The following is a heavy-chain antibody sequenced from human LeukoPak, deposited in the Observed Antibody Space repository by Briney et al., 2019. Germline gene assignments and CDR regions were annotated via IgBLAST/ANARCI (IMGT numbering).Heavy chain of an antibody. D-gene: IGHD6-13*01. CDR3: ARRYSNTWYYFDY. J-gene: IGHJ4*02. Sequence: PGRSLRLSCAASGFTFSSYAMHWVRQAPGKVLEWVAVISYDGSMKYYADSVKGRFTISRDNSKNTLYLQMNSLRAEDTAVYYCARRYSNTWYYFDYWGQGTLVTVSS. CDR2: ISYDGSMK. CDR1: GFTFSSYA. V-gene: IGHV3-30-3*01.